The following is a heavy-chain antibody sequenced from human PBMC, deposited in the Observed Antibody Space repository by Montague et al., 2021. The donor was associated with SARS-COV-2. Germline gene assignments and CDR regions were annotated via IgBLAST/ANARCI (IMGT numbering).Heavy chain of an antibody. D-gene: IGHD4-11*01. V-gene: IGHV4-4*02. CDR3: AGKVLTVPADY. J-gene: IGHJ4*02. Sequence: SETLSLTCAVSGVSITSTNWWSLVRQPPGKGLEWIGEISYGGIATYNPSLKSQATISMDRSRNLFSLKPSSVTAADTAIYYCAGKVLTVPADYWGQGTLVTVS. CDR1: GVSITSTNW. CDR2: ISYGGIA.